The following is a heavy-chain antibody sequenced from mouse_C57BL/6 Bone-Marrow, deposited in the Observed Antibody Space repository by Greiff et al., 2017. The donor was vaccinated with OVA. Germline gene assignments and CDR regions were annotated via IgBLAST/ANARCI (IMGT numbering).Heavy chain of an antibody. V-gene: IGHV1-36*01. Sequence: VQLQQSGPVLVKPGPSVKISCKASGFTFTDYYMHWVKQSHGKSLEWIGLVYPYNGGTSYNQKLKGKATLTVDKSSSTAYMELNSLTSEDTAVYYCAKYCGGSMDYWCQGTSVTVSS. D-gene: IGHD3-1*01. J-gene: IGHJ4*01. CDR3: AKYCGGSMDY. CDR2: VYPYNGGT. CDR1: GFTFTDYY.